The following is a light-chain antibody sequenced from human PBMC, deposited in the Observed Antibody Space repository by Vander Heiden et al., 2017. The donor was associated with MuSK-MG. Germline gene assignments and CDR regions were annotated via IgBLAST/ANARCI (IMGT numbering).Light chain of an antibody. CDR3: SSYTSSVTHV. Sequence: QSALTQPASVSGSPGQSITISCTGTSSDVGTYNSVSWYQQHPGKAPKLMIYDVSNRPSGVSNRFSGSKSGNTASLTISGLQAEDEADYYCSSYTSSVTHVVGTGTKVTVL. V-gene: IGLV2-14*01. CDR2: DVS. J-gene: IGLJ1*01. CDR1: SSDVGTYNS.